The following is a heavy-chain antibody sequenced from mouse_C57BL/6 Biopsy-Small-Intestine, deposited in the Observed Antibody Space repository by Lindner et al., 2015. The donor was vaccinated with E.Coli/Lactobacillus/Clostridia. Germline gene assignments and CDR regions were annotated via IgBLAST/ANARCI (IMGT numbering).Heavy chain of an antibody. V-gene: IGHV1S55*01. D-gene: IGHD2-4*01. Sequence: SVKVSCKASGYTFNAYYVYWVRQAPGQGLEWMGRINPNSGGTEYGQKFQGRVTMTRDTSLSTVYMELSRLRSDDTAVYYCARGSEYYDRSGYYLPLGPWGQGTLITVS. CDR3: ARGSEYYDRSGYYLPLGP. CDR1: GYTFNAYY. J-gene: IGHJ3*01. CDR2: INPNSGGT.